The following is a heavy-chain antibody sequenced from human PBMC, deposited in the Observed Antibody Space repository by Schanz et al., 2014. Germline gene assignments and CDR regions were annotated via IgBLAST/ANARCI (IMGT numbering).Heavy chain of an antibody. CDR3: ARDSRPNYDFLTAYYSIDY. CDR2: LSGSGGST. Sequence: VQLVESGGGVVQPGRSLRLSCAVSGFTVSSNHMSWIRQAPGKGLEWVSALSGSGGSTYYADSVKGRFTISRDNSKNTLYLQMNSLRAEDTAVYYCARDSRPNYDFLTAYYSIDYWGQGTLVTVSS. CDR1: GFTVSSNH. J-gene: IGHJ4*02. V-gene: IGHV3-23*04. D-gene: IGHD3-9*01.